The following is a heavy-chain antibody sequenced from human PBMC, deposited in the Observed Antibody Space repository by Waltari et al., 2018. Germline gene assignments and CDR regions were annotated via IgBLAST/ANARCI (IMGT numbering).Heavy chain of an antibody. Sequence: QVQLVESGGGVVQPGRSLRLSCAASEFTFRSYAMHWVRQAPGKGLEWVSVISYNERNIYYVDSVKGRFTISRDNSKKMFYLQINSLRAEDTAVYYCARDYCDRTNCHGMDVWGQGTTVTVSS. CDR2: ISYNERNI. D-gene: IGHD3-22*01. V-gene: IGHV3-30*04. J-gene: IGHJ6*02. CDR3: ARDYCDRTNCHGMDV. CDR1: EFTFRSYA.